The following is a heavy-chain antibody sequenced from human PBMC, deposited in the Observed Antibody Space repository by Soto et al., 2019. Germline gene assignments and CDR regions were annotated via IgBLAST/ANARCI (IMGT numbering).Heavy chain of an antibody. CDR1: GFTFDDFA. D-gene: IGHD3-3*01. Sequence: EVHLVESGGGLVQPGRSLRLSCAASGFTFDDFAMHWVRQVPGKGLEWVSSISWNSGNIVYADSVKGRFTISRDSAKNSLYLQMNSLRPEDTALYYCAKGAVTSIFGYFDYWGQGTLVTVSS. CDR3: AKGAVTSIFGYFDY. V-gene: IGHV3-9*01. CDR2: ISWNSGNI. J-gene: IGHJ4*02.